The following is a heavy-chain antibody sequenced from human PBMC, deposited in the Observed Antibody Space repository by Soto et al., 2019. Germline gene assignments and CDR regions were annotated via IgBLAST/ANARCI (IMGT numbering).Heavy chain of an antibody. D-gene: IGHD3-22*01. V-gene: IGHV3-30*04. CDR2: ISYDGSIK. J-gene: IGHJ5*02. CDR1: GFTFSNYS. CDR3: ARDSYSYDSSGYYGS. Sequence: GGSLRLSCEASGFTFSNYSMHWVRQAPGRGLQWLAVISYDGSIKYFGDSVKGRFTISRDKSKNTLYLQMNSLRTEDTAVYYCARDSYSYDSSGYYGSWGQGTLVTLSS.